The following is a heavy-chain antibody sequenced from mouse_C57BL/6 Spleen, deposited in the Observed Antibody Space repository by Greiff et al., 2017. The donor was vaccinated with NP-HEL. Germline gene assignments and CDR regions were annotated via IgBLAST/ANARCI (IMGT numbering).Heavy chain of an antibody. CDR1: GFTFSDYG. CDR2: ISSGSSTI. D-gene: IGHD1-3*01. CDR3: AKLEGDY. J-gene: IGHJ4*01. V-gene: IGHV5-17*01. Sequence: EVQVVESGGGLVKPGGSLKLSCAASGFTFSDYGMHWVRQAPEKGLEWVAYISSGSSTIYYADTVKGRFTISRDNAKNTLFLQMTSLRSEDTAMYYCAKLEGDYWGQGTSVTVSS.